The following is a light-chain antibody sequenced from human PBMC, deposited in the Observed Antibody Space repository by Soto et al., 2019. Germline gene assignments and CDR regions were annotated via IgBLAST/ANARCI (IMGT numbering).Light chain of an antibody. CDR2: AAS. CDR1: QDVRNW. V-gene: IGKV1-12*01. J-gene: IGKJ4*01. Sequence: DIQMTQSPSSVSASVGDRVTITCRASQDVRNWLAWYQQKVGKAPKLLIYAASNLQSGVPSRFSGSGSGTDFTLTISSLQPEDFATYYCQQANSFPLTFGGGTKVEIK. CDR3: QQANSFPLT.